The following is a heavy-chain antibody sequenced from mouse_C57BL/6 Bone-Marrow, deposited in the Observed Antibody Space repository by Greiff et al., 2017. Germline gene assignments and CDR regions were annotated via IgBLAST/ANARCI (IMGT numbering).Heavy chain of an antibody. D-gene: IGHD1-1*01. J-gene: IGHJ3*01. CDR1: GFTFSSYG. CDR3: EDGSRTWFAY. V-gene: IGHV5-6*02. Sequence: EVKLMESGGDLVKPGGSLKLSCAASGFTFSSYGMSWVRQTPDKGLEWVATISSGGSYTYYPDSVKGRFTISRDNAKNTLYLQTSSLKCEDTAMYYCEDGSRTWFAYWGQGTLVTVSA. CDR2: ISSGGSYT.